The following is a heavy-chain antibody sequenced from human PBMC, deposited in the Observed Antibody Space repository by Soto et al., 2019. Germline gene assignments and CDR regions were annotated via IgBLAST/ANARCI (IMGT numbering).Heavy chain of an antibody. CDR2: FTPALGTA. D-gene: IGHD3-16*01. CDR3: ARGGGDGYGWKGYWFLDL. J-gene: IGHJ2*01. Sequence: QAQLVQSGAEMKQPGSSVKVSCKASGGTYSSYPINWVRQAPGHGLEWLGSFTPALGTANYPKKFQDRLTITANTSASTTYLELRSLTSEHTGIYYCARGGGDGYGWKGYWFLDLWGRGTLVTVSS. CDR1: GGTYSSYP. V-gene: IGHV1-69*06.